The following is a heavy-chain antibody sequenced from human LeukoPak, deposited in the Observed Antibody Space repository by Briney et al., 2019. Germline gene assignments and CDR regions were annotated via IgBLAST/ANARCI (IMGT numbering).Heavy chain of an antibody. CDR1: GGTFSSYA. V-gene: IGHV1-69*06. CDR3: ARGPVYDFWSGKGYMDV. Sequence: SVKVSCKASGGTFSSYAISWVRQAPGQGLEWMGGIIPIFGTANYAQKFQGRVTITADKSTSTAYMELSSLRSEDTAVYCCARGPVYDFWSGKGYMDVWGKGTTVTVSS. J-gene: IGHJ6*03. CDR2: IIPIFGTA. D-gene: IGHD3-3*01.